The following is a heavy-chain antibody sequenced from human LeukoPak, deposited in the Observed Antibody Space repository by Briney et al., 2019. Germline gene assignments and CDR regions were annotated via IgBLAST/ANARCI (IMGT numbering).Heavy chain of an antibody. Sequence: GGSLRLSCAASGFTFSSYWMHWVRQAPGKGLVWVSHINSDGSSTNYADSVKGRFTISRDNAKNTLYLQMNSLRAEDTAVYYCARAEDCSSTSCPRAFDIWGQGTMVTVSS. J-gene: IGHJ3*02. V-gene: IGHV3-74*01. D-gene: IGHD2-2*01. CDR2: INSDGSST. CDR1: GFTFSSYW. CDR3: ARAEDCSSTSCPRAFDI.